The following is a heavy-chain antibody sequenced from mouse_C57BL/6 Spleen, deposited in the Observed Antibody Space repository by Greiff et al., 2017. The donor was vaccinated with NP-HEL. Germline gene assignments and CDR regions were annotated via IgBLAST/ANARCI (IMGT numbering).Heavy chain of an antibody. Sequence: EVQLQQSGPELVKPGASVKISCKASGYSFTDYNMNWVKQSNGKRLEWIGVINPNYGTTSYNQKFKGKATLTVDQSSSTAYMQLNSLTSEDSAVYYCASLYYGNYGGSYYYAMDYWGQGTSVTVSS. CDR1: GYSFTDYN. D-gene: IGHD2-1*01. J-gene: IGHJ4*01. CDR3: ASLYYGNYGGSYYYAMDY. V-gene: IGHV1-39*01. CDR2: INPNYGTT.